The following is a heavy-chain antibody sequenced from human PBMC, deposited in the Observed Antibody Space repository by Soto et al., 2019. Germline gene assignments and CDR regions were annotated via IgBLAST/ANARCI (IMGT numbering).Heavy chain of an antibody. CDR1: ECSYIRYL. CDR2: IYPGDSDT. V-gene: IGHV5-51*07. J-gene: IGHJ4*02. Sequence: SVKISCQSSECSYIRYLIGWVHQMPGKGLEWMGIIYPGDSDTRYSPSFQGQVTISADKAISTAYLQWGSLKASDTAMYYCARHMIRGVLTTNFDYWGQGTLVTVSS. CDR3: ARHMIRGVLTTNFDY. D-gene: IGHD3-10*01.